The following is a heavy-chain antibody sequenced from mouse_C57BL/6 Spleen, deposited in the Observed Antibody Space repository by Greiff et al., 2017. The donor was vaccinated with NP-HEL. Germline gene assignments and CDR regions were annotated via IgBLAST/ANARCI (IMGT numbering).Heavy chain of an antibody. CDR3: ARHSNYGLWFAY. D-gene: IGHD2-5*01. V-gene: IGHV1-64*01. J-gene: IGHJ3*01. CDR1: GYTFTSYW. CDR2: IHPNSGST. Sequence: QVQLQQPGAELVKPGASVKLSCKASGYTFTSYWMHWVKQRPGQGLEWIGMIHPNSGSTNYNEKFKSKATLTVDKSSSTAYMQLSSLTSEDSAVYYCARHSNYGLWFAYWGQGTLVAVSA.